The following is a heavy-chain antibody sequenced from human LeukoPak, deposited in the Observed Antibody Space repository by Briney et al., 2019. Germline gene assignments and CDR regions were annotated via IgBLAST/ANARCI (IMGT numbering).Heavy chain of an antibody. D-gene: IGHD3-22*01. CDR3: ARALYYYDSSGYQAVYFDY. CDR2: NYYTGTT. V-gene: IGHV4-31*03. CDR1: GGSISSGGCY. J-gene: IGHJ4*02. Sequence: SQTLSLTCTVSGGSISSGGCYWSWIRQHPGEGLEWIGHNYYTGTTSYNPSLKSRVTISVDASKNQFSLKLGSVTAADTAVYYCARALYYYDSSGYQAVYFDYWGQGTLVTVSS.